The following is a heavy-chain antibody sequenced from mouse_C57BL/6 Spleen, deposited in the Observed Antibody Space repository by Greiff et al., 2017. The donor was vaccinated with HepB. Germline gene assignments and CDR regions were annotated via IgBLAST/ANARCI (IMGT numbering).Heavy chain of an antibody. J-gene: IGHJ4*01. CDR1: GYSFTGYY. D-gene: IGHD2-12*01. CDR2: INPSTGGT. Sequence: EVKLQQSGPELVKPGASVKISCKASGYSFTGYYMNWVKQSPEKSLEWIGEINPSTGGTTYNQKFKAKATLTVDKSSSTAYMQLKSLTSEDSAVYYCARMSYDYYAMDYWGQGTSVTVSS. CDR3: ARMSYDYYAMDY. V-gene: IGHV1-42*01.